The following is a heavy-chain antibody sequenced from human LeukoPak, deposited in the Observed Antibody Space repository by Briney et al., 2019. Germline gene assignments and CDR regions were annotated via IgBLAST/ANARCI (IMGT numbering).Heavy chain of an antibody. Sequence: GGSLRLSCVASGFTFSSHGMNWVRQAPGKGLEWVSGIIPSGHTTYYADSVRGRFTISRDNAKNSLYLQMNSLRAEDTAVYYCARDYGGSSPFDYWGQGTLVTVSS. D-gene: IGHD4-23*01. CDR1: GFTFSSHG. CDR2: IIPSGHTT. CDR3: ARDYGGSSPFDY. V-gene: IGHV3-21*06. J-gene: IGHJ4*02.